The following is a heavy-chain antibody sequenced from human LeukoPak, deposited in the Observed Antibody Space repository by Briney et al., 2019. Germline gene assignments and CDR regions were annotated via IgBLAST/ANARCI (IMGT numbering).Heavy chain of an antibody. CDR2: IYYSGST. V-gene: IGHV4-39*07. Sequence: PSETLSLTCTVSGGSISSSSYYWGWIRQPPGKGLEWIGSIYYSGSTYYNPSLKSRVTISVDTSKNQFSLKLSSVTAADTAVYYCARDPKPYSSSWSYNCFDPWGQGTLVTVSS. CDR3: ARDPKPYSSSWSYNCFDP. J-gene: IGHJ5*02. D-gene: IGHD6-13*01. CDR1: GGSISSSSYY.